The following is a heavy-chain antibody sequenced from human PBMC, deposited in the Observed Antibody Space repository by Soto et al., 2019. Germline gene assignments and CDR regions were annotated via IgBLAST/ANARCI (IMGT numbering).Heavy chain of an antibody. D-gene: IGHD1-1*01. Sequence: QVQLVESGGGVVQPGTSLRLSCAASGFTFSSHGMHWVRQAPGKGPEGGAVIWYDGSTKYYADSVRGRFSISRDNAKNTLYLQMSSLRVEDTAVYHCVRWGNWKVPDHWGQGTLVTVSS. CDR2: IWYDGSTK. CDR3: VRWGNWKVPDH. J-gene: IGHJ4*02. V-gene: IGHV3-33*01. CDR1: GFTFSSHG.